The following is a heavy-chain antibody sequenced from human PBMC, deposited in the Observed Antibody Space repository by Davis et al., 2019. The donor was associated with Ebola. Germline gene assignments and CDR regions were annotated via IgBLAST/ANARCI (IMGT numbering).Heavy chain of an antibody. CDR1: GFTVSTHG. CDR3: ARDLSYFSLEV. V-gene: IGHV3-33*01. D-gene: IGHD2/OR15-2a*01. CDR2: IWANGITR. J-gene: IGHJ6*02. Sequence: PGGSLRLSCAASGFTVSTHGMHWVRQAPGKGLEWVAGIWANGITRNYTDSGKGRFTISRDISKNIVYLEMNSLRADDTAMYYCARDLSYFSLEVCGQGTTVSVSS.